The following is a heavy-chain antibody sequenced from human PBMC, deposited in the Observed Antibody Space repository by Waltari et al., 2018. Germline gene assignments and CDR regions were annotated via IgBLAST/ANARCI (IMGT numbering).Heavy chain of an antibody. CDR1: GYAFTDYY. J-gene: IGHJ4*02. Sequence: QVQLVQSGADVKKPGASVKVSCQASGYAFTDYYIQWARQVPGQGLEWMGWINCNGGSAHYAQKFQDRVTMTGDTSISTVYMELSSLRSDDTAVYYCARVAKDGSGWSWGYHFDYWGQGSLVSVSS. CDR3: ARVAKDGSGWSWGYHFDY. V-gene: IGHV1-2*02. CDR2: INCNGGSA. D-gene: IGHD6-19*01.